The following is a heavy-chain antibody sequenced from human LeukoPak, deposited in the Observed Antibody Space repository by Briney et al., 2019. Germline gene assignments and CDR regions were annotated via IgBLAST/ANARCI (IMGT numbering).Heavy chain of an antibody. CDR3: ARRSSGYPYYYMDV. CDR1: GYSFINYW. D-gene: IGHD3-22*01. Sequence: GESLKISCKGSGYSFINYWTGWVRQMPGKGLEWMGIIYPGDSDTTYSPSFQGQVTISADKSISTAYLQWSSLKAPDTAMYYCARRSSGYPYYYMDVWGKGTTVTVSS. V-gene: IGHV5-51*01. J-gene: IGHJ6*03. CDR2: IYPGDSDT.